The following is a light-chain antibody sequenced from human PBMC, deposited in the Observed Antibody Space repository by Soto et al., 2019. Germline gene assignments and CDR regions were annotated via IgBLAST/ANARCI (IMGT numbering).Light chain of an antibody. CDR1: QSIGNS. CDR3: RQRYNWPLT. Sequence: TVLTQSPATLSLSPGEIATLSCKASQSIGNSLGWFQQKPGQAPRLLIDDAFNMATGIPARFTGSGSGSDFTLTISSLEPEDFGVYYCRQRYNWPLTFGGGTKVEIK. V-gene: IGKV3-11*01. J-gene: IGKJ4*01. CDR2: DAF.